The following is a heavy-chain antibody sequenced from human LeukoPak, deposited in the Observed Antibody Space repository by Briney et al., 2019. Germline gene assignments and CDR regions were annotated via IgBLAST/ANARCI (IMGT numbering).Heavy chain of an antibody. CDR3: ARGGRGS. Sequence: GGSLRLSCAASGFNFDEYGMIWARQGLGKGLEWVSGINWNGDSTGYADSVKGRFTISRDNAKNSLYLQMNSLGAEDTALYYCARGGRGSWGQGTPVTVSS. CDR2: INWNGDST. D-gene: IGHD5-12*01. V-gene: IGHV3-20*04. J-gene: IGHJ4*02. CDR1: GFNFDEYG.